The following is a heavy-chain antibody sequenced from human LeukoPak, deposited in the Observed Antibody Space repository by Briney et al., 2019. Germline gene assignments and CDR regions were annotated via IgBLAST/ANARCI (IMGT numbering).Heavy chain of an antibody. Sequence: GGSLRLSCAASGFTFSTYSMNWVRQAPGKGLEWVSSISSSSSYIYYADSVKGRFTTSRDNAKNSLYLQMNGLRAEDTAVYYCAREGVSYDNAFDIWGQGTMVTVSS. V-gene: IGHV3-21*01. CDR3: AREGVSYDNAFDI. CDR2: ISSSSSYI. J-gene: IGHJ3*02. CDR1: GFTFSTYS. D-gene: IGHD3-9*01.